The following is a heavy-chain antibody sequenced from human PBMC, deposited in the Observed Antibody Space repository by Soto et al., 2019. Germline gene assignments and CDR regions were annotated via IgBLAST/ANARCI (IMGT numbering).Heavy chain of an antibody. CDR2: ISGSGGST. CDR3: AKDLVAAARYYYGMDV. D-gene: IGHD6-13*01. CDR1: GFTFSSYA. V-gene: IGHV3-23*01. Sequence: GGSLRVSCAASGFTFSSYAMSWVRQAPGKGLEWVSAISGSGGSTYYADSVKGRFTISRDNSKNTLYLQMNSMRAEDTAVYYCAKDLVAAARYYYGMDVWGQGTTVTVSS. J-gene: IGHJ6*02.